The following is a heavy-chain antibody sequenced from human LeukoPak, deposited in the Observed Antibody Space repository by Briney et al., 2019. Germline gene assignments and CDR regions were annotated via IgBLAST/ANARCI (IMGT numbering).Heavy chain of an antibody. D-gene: IGHD2-8*02. J-gene: IGHJ2*01. CDR3: AILRLSTGLWWFFEL. Sequence: GASMKVSCKASGYTFNAYYLHWVRQAPGQGLEWMGWINPNSGDTKYAQKFQGRVTMTGDTSISTAYMELSRLRFDDTAVYYCAILRLSTGLWWFFELWGRGTLVTVSS. V-gene: IGHV1-2*02. CDR1: GYTFNAYY. CDR2: INPNSGDT.